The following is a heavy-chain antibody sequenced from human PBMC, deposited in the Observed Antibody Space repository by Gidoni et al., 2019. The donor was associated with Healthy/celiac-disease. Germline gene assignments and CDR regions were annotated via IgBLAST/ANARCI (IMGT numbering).Heavy chain of an antibody. V-gene: IGHV3-48*02. CDR2: ISSSSSTI. CDR3: ARDPMIVVPIPQTFDY. J-gene: IGHJ4*02. D-gene: IGHD3-22*01. CDR1: GFTFSSYS. Sequence: EVQLVESGGGLVQPGGYLRLSCAASGFTFSSYSMNWVRQAPGKGLEWVSSISSSSSTIYYADSVNGRFTISRDNAKNSLYLQMNSLRDEDTAVYYCARDPMIVVPIPQTFDYWGQGTLVTVSS.